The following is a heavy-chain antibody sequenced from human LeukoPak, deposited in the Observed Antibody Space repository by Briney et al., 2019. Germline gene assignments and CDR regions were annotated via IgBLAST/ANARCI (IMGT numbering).Heavy chain of an antibody. CDR3: ARSGTYQYSSTSDH. CDR2: IYYSGST. CDR1: GGSLSSYY. V-gene: IGHV4-59*12. D-gene: IGHD6-13*01. J-gene: IGHJ4*02. Sequence: SETLSLTCTVSGGSLSSYYWSWIRQPPGKGLEWIGYIYYSGSTNYNPSLKSRVTISVDTSKNQFSLKLSSVTAADTAVYYCARSGTYQYSSTSDHWGQGTLVTVSS.